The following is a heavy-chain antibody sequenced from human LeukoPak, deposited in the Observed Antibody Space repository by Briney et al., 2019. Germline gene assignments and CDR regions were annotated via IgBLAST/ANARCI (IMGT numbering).Heavy chain of an antibody. D-gene: IGHD1-1*01. CDR2: IYYSGST. Sequence: SETLSLTCTVSGGSISSYYWSWIRQPPGKGLEWIGYIYYSGSTNYNPSLKSRVTISVDTSKNQFSLKLSSVTAADTAVYYCARVRNWRFDYWGQGTLVTVSS. CDR1: GGSISSYY. V-gene: IGHV4-59*01. J-gene: IGHJ4*02. CDR3: ARVRNWRFDY.